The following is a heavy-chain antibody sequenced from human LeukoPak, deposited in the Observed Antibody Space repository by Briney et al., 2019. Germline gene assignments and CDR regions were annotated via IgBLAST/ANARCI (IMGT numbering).Heavy chain of an antibody. D-gene: IGHD6-13*01. CDR2: IYYSGST. CDR1: GGSISSYY. V-gene: IGHV4-59*08. CDR3: ARGIAAFNWFDP. J-gene: IGHJ5*02. Sequence: ASETLSLTCTVSGGSISSYYWSWIRQPPGKGLEWIGYIYYSGSTNYNPSLKSRVTISVDTSKNQFSLKLSSVTAADTAVYYCARGIAAFNWFDPWGQGTLVTVSS.